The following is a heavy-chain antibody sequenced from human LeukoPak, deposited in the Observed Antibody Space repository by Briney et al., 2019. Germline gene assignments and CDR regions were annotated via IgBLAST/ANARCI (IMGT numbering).Heavy chain of an antibody. CDR3: TYLRTPYYNDQWLDP. D-gene: IGHD3-22*01. CDR1: GFTFRTYT. CDR2: ISRGISRI. Sequence: EGSPRLSCAVSGFTFRTYTMNEVRQAPGMRLEWLSYISRGISRIYYADSVKGRFTISRDDAHNLVFLQMSSLRADDTAVYSCTYLRTPYYNDQWLDPWGQGALVTVSS. J-gene: IGHJ5*02. V-gene: IGHV3-48*04.